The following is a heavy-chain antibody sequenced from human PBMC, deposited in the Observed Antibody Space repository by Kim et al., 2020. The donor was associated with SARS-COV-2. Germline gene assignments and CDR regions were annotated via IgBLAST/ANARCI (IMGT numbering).Heavy chain of an antibody. D-gene: IGHD3-16*01. CDR1: ELTFTNYW. CDR3: ARDAFGRGSA. J-gene: IGHJ5*02. CDR2: IKQDGTDK. V-gene: IGHV3-7*05. Sequence: GGSLRLSCAASELTFTNYWMDWVRQAPGKGLEWVANIKQDGTDKGYVDSVRGRFTISRDNAKNSVYLQMNDLRVEDTAIYYCARDAFGRGSAWGQGIQVAVSS.